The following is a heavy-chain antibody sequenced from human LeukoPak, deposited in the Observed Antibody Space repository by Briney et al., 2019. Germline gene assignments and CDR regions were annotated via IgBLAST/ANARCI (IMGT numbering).Heavy chain of an antibody. D-gene: IGHD2-21*02. CDR1: GFTFSTYA. CDR2: ISNDGRDK. CDR3: ARGAWTATQPIDD. Sequence: GGSLRLSCAASGFTFSTYAMHWVRQAPAKGLDWVAVISNDGRDKYYADSVKGRFTISRDNSKNTLDLQMNSLRVDDTAVYYCARGAWTATQPIDDWGQGTLVTVSS. J-gene: IGHJ4*02. V-gene: IGHV3-30*04.